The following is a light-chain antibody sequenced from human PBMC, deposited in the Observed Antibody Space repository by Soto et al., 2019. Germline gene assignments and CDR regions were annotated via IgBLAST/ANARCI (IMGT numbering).Light chain of an antibody. J-gene: IGLJ1*01. CDR3: CSYTDIYTYV. V-gene: IGLV2-11*01. CDR2: DVN. CDR1: TRDVGGYKF. Sequence: QSALLQPRSVSGSPGQSVTISCTRTTRDVGGYKFVSWYRQHPGKAPKLILYDVNERPSGVPDRFSGSKSDNTASLTISGLQAEDEAVYFCCSYTDIYTYVFGTGTKLTVL.